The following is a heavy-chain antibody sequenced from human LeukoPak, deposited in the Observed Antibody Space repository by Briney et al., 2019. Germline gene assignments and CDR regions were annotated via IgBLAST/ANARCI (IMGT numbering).Heavy chain of an antibody. CDR3: AKDPRAYSRTGHLDN. CDR1: GFTFSNYA. J-gene: IGHJ4*02. Sequence: GGSLRLSCAASGFTFSNYAMHWVRQAPGKGLEWVAFIRYDGSNKYYADSVKGRFTISKDNSKNTLYLQMNSLRPEDTAVYYCAKDPRAYSRTGHLDNWGQGTLVTVSS. D-gene: IGHD6-13*01. CDR2: IRYDGSNK. V-gene: IGHV3-30*02.